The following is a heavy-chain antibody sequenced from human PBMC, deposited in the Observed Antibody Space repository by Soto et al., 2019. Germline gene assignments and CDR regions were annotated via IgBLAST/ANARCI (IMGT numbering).Heavy chain of an antibody. Sequence: PSETLSLTCAGYGGSFSGYSWTWLRQPPGKGLEWIGEINHSGTTDYNPALKSRVTMSSDTYKNQFSLRMTSVTAADTAVYYCARARFDSWSHISYGLDVWGQGTTVTVSS. CDR3: ARARFDSWSHISYGLDV. CDR2: INHSGTT. D-gene: IGHD3-3*01. J-gene: IGHJ6*02. CDR1: GGSFSGYS. V-gene: IGHV4-34*01.